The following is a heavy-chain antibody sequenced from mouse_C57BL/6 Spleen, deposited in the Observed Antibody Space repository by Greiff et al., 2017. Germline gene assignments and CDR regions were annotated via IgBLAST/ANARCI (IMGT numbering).Heavy chain of an antibody. CDR2: INPSTGGT. D-gene: IGHD3-3*01. V-gene: IGHV1-53*01. CDR1: CYTFTSSW. CDR3: ARRGTNPVWYFDG. J-gene: IGHJ1*03. Sequence: QVQLQQPAPELVKPRASVKLSCKASCYTFTSSWLPWVKQRPGQGLELIGNINPSTGGTTCHEKFKSKATLTVDKSSSTAYMQLSSLTSEDSAVYYCARRGTNPVWYFDGWGTGATVTVSS.